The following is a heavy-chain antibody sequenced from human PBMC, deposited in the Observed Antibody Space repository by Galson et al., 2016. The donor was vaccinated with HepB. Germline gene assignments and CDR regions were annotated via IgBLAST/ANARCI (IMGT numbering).Heavy chain of an antibody. D-gene: IGHD6-19*01. CDR2: IDVPTPST. CDR1: GFTFRNYA. CDR3: TIWLSHHFDY. Sequence: SLRLSCAASGFTFRNYALSWVRRAPGKGLEWVSHIDVPTPSTHYADYVRGRFSIYRDNSTDTLYLQMDSLTAEDSAIYYCTIWLSHHFDYWGQGTRVTVSS. J-gene: IGHJ4*02. V-gene: IGHV3-23*01.